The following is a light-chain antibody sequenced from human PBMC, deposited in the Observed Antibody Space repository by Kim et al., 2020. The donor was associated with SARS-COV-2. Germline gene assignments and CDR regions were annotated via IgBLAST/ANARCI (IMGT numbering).Light chain of an antibody. CDR1: QSVSKNF. V-gene: IGKV3-20*01. CDR3: QQYGTPPYT. CDR2: GAS. J-gene: IGKJ2*01. Sequence: PVERATLSCRASQSVSKNFLAWYRQRPGQPPSLLIYGASTRATGIPDTISGSGSGTDFTLTITRLEPEDFAVYYCQQYGTPPYTFGQGTKLEIK.